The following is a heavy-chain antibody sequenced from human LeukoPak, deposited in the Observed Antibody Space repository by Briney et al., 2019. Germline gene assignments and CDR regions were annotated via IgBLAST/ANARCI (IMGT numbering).Heavy chain of an antibody. CDR2: ISSSSSYI. CDR1: GFTFSSYT. J-gene: IGHJ6*02. V-gene: IGHV3-21*01. CDR3: ARDPTPRYCSGGSCYTHYGMDV. D-gene: IGHD2-15*01. Sequence: GGSLRLSCAASGFTFSSYTMNWVRQAPGKGLEWVSSISSSSSYIYYADSVKGRLTISRDNAKNSLDLQMNSLRAEDTAVYYCARDPTPRYCSGGSCYTHYGMDVWGQGTTVTVSS.